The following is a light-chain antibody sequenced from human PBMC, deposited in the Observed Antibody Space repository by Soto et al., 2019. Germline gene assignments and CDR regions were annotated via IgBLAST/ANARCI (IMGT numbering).Light chain of an antibody. V-gene: IGLV2-14*01. CDR1: SSDVGGYNY. CDR2: EVS. CDR3: TSYTSYSTLDV. Sequence: QSALTQPASVSGSPGQSITISCTGTSSDVGGYNYVSWYQQHPDKAPKLMIYEVSNRPSGVSNRFSGSKSGHTASPTISGLQSEDEADYFCTSYTSYSTLDVFGTGTKLTVL. J-gene: IGLJ1*01.